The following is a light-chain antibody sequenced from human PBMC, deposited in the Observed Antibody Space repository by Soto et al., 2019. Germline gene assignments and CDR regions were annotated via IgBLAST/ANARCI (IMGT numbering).Light chain of an antibody. V-gene: IGKV3-11*01. J-gene: IGKJ5*01. CDR2: DAS. CDR3: QQRSNWPTT. Sequence: EIVLTQSPATLSLSPGERATLSCRASQSFSSYLAWYQQKPGQAPRLLIYDASNRATGISARFSGSGSGTDFTLTISSLEPEDFAVYYCQQRSNWPTTFGQGTRLEIK. CDR1: QSFSSY.